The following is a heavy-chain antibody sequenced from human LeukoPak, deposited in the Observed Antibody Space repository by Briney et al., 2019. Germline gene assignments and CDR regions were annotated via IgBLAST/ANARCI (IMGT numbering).Heavy chain of an antibody. CDR2: IYSGGST. D-gene: IGHD3-22*01. J-gene: IGHJ4*02. Sequence: GGSLRLSCAASGFTVSSNYMSWVRQAPRKGLEWVSVIYSGGSTYYADSVKGRFTISRDNSKNTLYIQMNSLRAEDTAVYYCARESSNGYFLPYWGQGTLVTVSS. CDR1: GFTVSSNY. CDR3: ARESSNGYFLPY. V-gene: IGHV3-66*02.